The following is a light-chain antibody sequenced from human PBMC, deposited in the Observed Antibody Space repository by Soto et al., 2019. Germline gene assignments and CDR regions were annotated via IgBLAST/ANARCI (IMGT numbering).Light chain of an antibody. CDR1: QGISSW. V-gene: IGKV1-12*01. Sequence: DIQMTQSPSFVSASVGDRVTITCRASQGISSWLAWYQHKPGRAPKLLIHAASSLESGVPSRFSGGGSWTDVTLTISSRQAEDFATYYCQQNTSFPLTFGGGTKVEIK. J-gene: IGKJ4*01. CDR2: AAS. CDR3: QQNTSFPLT.